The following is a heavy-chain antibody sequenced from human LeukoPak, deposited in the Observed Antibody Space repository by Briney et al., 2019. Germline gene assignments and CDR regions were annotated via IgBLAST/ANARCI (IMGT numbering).Heavy chain of an antibody. CDR2: IYHSGST. J-gene: IGHJ6*02. Sequence: PSGTVSLTCAVSGGSISSSNWWSWVRQPPGKGLEWIGEIYHSGSTNYNPSLKSRVTISVDKSKNQFSLKLSSVTAADTAVYYCARVMVRGAAYYYGMDVWGQGTTVTVSS. CDR3: ARVMVRGAAYYYGMDV. V-gene: IGHV4-4*02. CDR1: GGSISSSNW. D-gene: IGHD3-10*01.